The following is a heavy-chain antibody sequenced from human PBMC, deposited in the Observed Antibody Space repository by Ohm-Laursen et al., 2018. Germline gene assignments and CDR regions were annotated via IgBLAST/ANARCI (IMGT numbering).Heavy chain of an antibody. CDR3: ATDRYCSSTSCYVNYYYGMDV. CDR1: GYTFSSYG. V-gene: IGHV1-18*01. CDR2: ISVYNGNT. J-gene: IGHJ6*02. Sequence: GASVKVSCKASGYTFSSYGISWVRQAPGQGLEWMGWISVYNGNTKYAQKLQGRVTMTTDISTSIAYMELRSLRSEDTAVYYCATDRYCSSTSCYVNYYYGMDVWGQGTTVTVSS. D-gene: IGHD2-2*01.